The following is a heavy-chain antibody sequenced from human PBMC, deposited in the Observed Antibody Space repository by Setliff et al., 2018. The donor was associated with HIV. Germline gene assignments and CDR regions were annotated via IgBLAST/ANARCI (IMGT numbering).Heavy chain of an antibody. CDR1: GYSISSGYY. J-gene: IGHJ6*02. D-gene: IGHD2-8*01. V-gene: IGHV4-38-2*01. CDR2: FFYSGST. CDR3: ARAPSCADSWCYMYYYYYYGMDV. Sequence: SETLSLTCAVSGYSISSGYYWGWIRQPPGKGLEWIGNFFYSGSTYYNPSLESRVTISLDTSKKQFSLRLNSVTAADTGVYYCARAPSCADSWCYMYYYYYYGMDVWGLGTTVTVSS.